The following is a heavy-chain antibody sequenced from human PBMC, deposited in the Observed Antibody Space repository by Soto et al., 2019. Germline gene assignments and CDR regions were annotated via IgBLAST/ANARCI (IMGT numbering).Heavy chain of an antibody. D-gene: IGHD6-6*01. V-gene: IGHV4-34*01. J-gene: IGHJ5*02. CDR1: GGSFSGYY. CDR2: INHSGST. Sequence: PSETLSLTCAVYGGSFSGYYWSWIRQPPGKGLEWIGEINHSGSTNYNPSLKSRVTISVDTSKNQFSLKLSSVTAADTAVYYCARAGIAALVWFDPWGQGTLVTVSS. CDR3: ARAGIAALVWFDP.